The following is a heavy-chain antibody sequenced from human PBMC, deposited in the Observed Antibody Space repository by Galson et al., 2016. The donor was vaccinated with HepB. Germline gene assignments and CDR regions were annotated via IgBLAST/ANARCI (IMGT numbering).Heavy chain of an antibody. CDR2: IYPGDSYT. V-gene: IGHV5-51*01. D-gene: IGHD2-21*02. J-gene: IGHJ4*02. CDR1: ASSFSAHW. CDR3: ARTFCGGDCLFDY. Sequence: QSGAEVKKPGESLKISCEGSASSFSAHWIAWVRQMPGKGLEWMGIIYPGDSYTTYSPSFQGQVTISADKSINTAYLQWSSLKPSDTATYYCARTFCGGDCLFDYWGQGTLVTVSS.